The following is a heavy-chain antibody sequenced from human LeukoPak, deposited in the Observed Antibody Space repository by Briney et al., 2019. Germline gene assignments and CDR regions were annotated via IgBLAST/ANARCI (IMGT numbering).Heavy chain of an antibody. CDR3: AKDVLPAPGVVVPAATID. V-gene: IGHV3-23*01. J-gene: IGHJ4*02. D-gene: IGHD2-2*01. CDR2: ISGSGGST. CDR1: GFTFSSYA. Sequence: GGSLRLSCAASGFTFSSYAMSWVRQAPGKGLEWVSAISGSGGSTYYADSVKGRFTISRDNSKNTLYLQMNSLRAEDTAVYYCAKDVLPAPGVVVPAATIDWGQGTLVTVSS.